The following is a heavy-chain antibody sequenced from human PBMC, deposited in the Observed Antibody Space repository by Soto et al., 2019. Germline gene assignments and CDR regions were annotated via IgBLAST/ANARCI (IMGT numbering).Heavy chain of an antibody. CDR3: ATGSFTSTGGRIGYHYNAMDV. CDR1: GGTFSSHP. CDR2: IIPIFGPA. D-gene: IGHD1-1*01. Sequence: SVKVSCKSSGGTFSSHPINWVRQAPGQGLEWMGGIIPIFGPANFAKKFQGRVTITADESTTTAYMELSSLTSEDTAVYYCATGSFTSTGGRIGYHYNAMDVWGQGTTVTVSS. J-gene: IGHJ6*02. V-gene: IGHV1-69*13.